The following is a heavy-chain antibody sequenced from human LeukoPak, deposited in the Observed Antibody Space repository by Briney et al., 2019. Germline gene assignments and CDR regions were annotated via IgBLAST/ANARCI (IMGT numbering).Heavy chain of an antibody. CDR2: ISYIGST. V-gene: IGHV4-59*01. J-gene: IGHJ3*02. D-gene: IGHD4-17*01. CDR1: ADSFSSYY. Sequence: SETLSLTCAVSADSFSSYYWTWIRQPPGKGLEWIGYISYIGSTNYNPSLKSRVTISIDTPKNQFSLKLRSVTAADTAVYYCARDLVTVTKGFDIWGQGTMVSVSS. CDR3: ARDLVTVTKGFDI.